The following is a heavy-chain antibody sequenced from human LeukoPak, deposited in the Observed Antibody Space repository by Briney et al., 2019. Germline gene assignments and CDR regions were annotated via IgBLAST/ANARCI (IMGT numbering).Heavy chain of an antibody. V-gene: IGHV3-23*01. Sequence: GGSLRLSCATSGFTFSTSGMHWVRQAPGKGLEWVSSIGGGGVTTIYAESVQGRFTVSRDNSKKTVYLQMNSLRAEDTAIYYCTKGGDSYGNPSSWGQGTLVIVSS. CDR1: GFTFSTSG. J-gene: IGHJ5*02. D-gene: IGHD2-21*01. CDR3: TKGGDSYGNPSS. CDR2: IGGGGVTT.